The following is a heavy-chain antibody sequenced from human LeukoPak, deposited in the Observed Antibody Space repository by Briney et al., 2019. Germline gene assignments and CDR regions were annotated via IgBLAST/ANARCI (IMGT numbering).Heavy chain of an antibody. CDR3: AKATGYLL. D-gene: IGHD1-14*01. V-gene: IGHV3-23*01. Sequence: GGSLRLSCAASGFTFSSYAMSWVRQAPGKGLEWVSAFSGSGGGTYYGDSVKGRFTISRDNSENTLFLRMNSLRAEDTAVYYCAKATGYLLWGQGTLVIVSS. CDR2: FSGSGGGT. J-gene: IGHJ4*02. CDR1: GFTFSSYA.